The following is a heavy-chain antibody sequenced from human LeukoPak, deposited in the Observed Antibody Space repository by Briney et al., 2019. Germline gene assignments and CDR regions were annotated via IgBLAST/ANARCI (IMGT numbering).Heavy chain of an antibody. J-gene: IGHJ4*02. D-gene: IGHD3-3*01. Sequence: PSETLSLTCSVSGGSISSSSYYWGWIRQPPGKGLEWIGNIYYGGNTYYNPSLKSRVTISIDTSKNQFSLKLSSVTAADTAVYYCARADLRFLEWFPPDYWGQGTLVTVSS. CDR3: ARADLRFLEWFPPDY. CDR2: IYYGGNT. V-gene: IGHV4-39*01. CDR1: GGSISSSSYY.